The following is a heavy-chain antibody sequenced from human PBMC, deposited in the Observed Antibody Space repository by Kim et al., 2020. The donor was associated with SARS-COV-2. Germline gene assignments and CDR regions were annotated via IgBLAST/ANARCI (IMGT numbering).Heavy chain of an antibody. D-gene: IGHD3-22*01. Sequence: GGSLRLSCAASGFTFSSYGMHWVRQAPGKGLEWVAVISYDGSNKYYADSVKGRFTISRDNSKNTLYLQMNSLRAEDTAVYYCAKDLGYYDSSGTYWGQGTLVTVSS. J-gene: IGHJ4*02. CDR1: GFTFSSYG. CDR3: AKDLGYYDSSGTY. CDR2: ISYDGSNK. V-gene: IGHV3-30*18.